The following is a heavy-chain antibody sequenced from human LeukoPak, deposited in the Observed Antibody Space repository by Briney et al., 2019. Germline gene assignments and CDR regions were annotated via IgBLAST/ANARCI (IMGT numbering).Heavy chain of an antibody. Sequence: SETLSLTCTVSGGSISSSNYYWGWIRQPPGKGLEWIGTIYYSGDSYYNPSLKSRASISVDTSKNRFSLNVNSVTAADTAVYFCARHENIIMVPTAHAFDYWGQGTLVTVSS. CDR2: IYYSGDS. CDR3: ARHENIIMVPTAHAFDY. CDR1: GGSISSSNYY. J-gene: IGHJ4*02. V-gene: IGHV4-39*01. D-gene: IGHD2/OR15-2a*01.